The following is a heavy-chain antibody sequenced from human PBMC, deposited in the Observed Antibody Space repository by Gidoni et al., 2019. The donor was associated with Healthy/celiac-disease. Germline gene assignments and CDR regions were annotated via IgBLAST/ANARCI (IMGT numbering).Heavy chain of an antibody. D-gene: IGHD2-15*01. V-gene: IGHV3-23*01. CDR3: AKNLHDIVVVVS. CDR2: ISVRGGST. Sequence: EVQLLESGGGLVQPGGSLRLSCAASGFAFRSYAMSWVRQAPGKGLEWVSAISVRGGSTYYADSVKGRFTISRDNSKNTLYLQMNSLRAEDTAVYYCAKNLHDIVVVVSWGQGTLVTVSS. J-gene: IGHJ5*02. CDR1: GFAFRSYA.